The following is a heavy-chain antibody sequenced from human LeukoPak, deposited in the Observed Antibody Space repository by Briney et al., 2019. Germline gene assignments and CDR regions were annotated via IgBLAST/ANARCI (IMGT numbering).Heavy chain of an antibody. D-gene: IGHD6-13*01. CDR2: IYHSGST. CDR1: GYSISSGYY. CDR3: AKDRLSREQLVRFDY. Sequence: PSQTLSLTCAVSGYSISSGYYWGWIRQPPGKGLEWIGSIYHSGSTYYNPSLKSRVTISVDTSKNQFSLKLSSVTAADTDVYYCAKDRLSREQLVRFDYWGQGTLVTVSS. V-gene: IGHV4-38-2*02. J-gene: IGHJ4*02.